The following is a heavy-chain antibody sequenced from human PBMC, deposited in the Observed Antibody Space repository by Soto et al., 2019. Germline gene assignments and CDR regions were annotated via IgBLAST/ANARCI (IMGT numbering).Heavy chain of an antibody. CDR3: ARGSHSAARPSL. CDR1: GGSISSYC. Sequence: SETLSLTCTVSGGSISSYCWSWIRQPPGKGLEWIGYIYYSGSTNYNPSLKRRVTISVDTSKNQFSLKLSSVTAADTAVYYCARGSHSAARPSLWGQGTLV. D-gene: IGHD6-6*01. J-gene: IGHJ4*02. V-gene: IGHV4-59*01. CDR2: IYYSGST.